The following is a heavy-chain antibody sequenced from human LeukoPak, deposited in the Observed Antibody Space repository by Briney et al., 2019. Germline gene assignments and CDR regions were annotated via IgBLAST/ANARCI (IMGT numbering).Heavy chain of an antibody. CDR1: GFTFSSYE. CDR2: ISSSGSTI. V-gene: IGHV3-48*03. CDR3: AREGYNWNNEEVVY. D-gene: IGHD1/OR15-1a*01. J-gene: IGHJ4*02. Sequence: PGGSLRLSCAASGFTFSSYEMNWVRQAPGKGLEWVSYISSSGSTIYYADSVKGRFTISRDNAKNSLYLQMNSLRAEDTAVYYCAREGYNWNNEEVVYWGQGTLVTVSS.